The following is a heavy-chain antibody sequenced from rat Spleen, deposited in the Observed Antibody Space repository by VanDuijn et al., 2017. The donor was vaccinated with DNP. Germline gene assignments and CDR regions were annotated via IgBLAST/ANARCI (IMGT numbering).Heavy chain of an antibody. CDR3: ARQEAYYGYNYFDY. D-gene: IGHD1-9*01. CDR1: GYSITSNY. V-gene: IGHV3-1*01. CDR2: ISYSGST. Sequence: EVQLQESGPGLVKPSQSLSLTCSVTGYSITSNYWGWIRKFPGNKMEWMGYISYSGSTSYNPSLKSRISITRDTSKNQFFLQLNSVTTEDTATYYCARQEAYYGYNYFDYWGQGVMVTVSS. J-gene: IGHJ2*01.